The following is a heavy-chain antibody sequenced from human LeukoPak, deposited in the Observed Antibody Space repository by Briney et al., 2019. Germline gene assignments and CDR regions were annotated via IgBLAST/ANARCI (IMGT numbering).Heavy chain of an antibody. Sequence: GRSLRLSCAASGFTFSSYAMHWVRQAPGKGLEWVAVISYDGSNKYYADSVKGRFTISRDNSKNTLYLQMNSLRAEDTAVYYCARDRSGQFRQFDYWGQGTLVTVSS. V-gene: IGHV3-30-3*01. J-gene: IGHJ4*02. D-gene: IGHD3-10*01. CDR1: GFTFSSYA. CDR2: ISYDGSNK. CDR3: ARDRSGQFRQFDY.